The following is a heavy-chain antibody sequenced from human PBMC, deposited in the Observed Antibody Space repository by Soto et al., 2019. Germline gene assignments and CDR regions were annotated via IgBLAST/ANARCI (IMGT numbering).Heavy chain of an antibody. V-gene: IGHV1-58*01. Sequence: GASGKVSCKASGFTVTSSAVQWVRQARGQRLEWMGWIVVGSGNINYAQKFQERVTITRDMSTSTAYMEVSSLRSEDTAVYYCAADLGTSSLAKPYYYYGVDVWGQGTTVTVSS. D-gene: IGHD2-2*01. J-gene: IGHJ6*02. CDR3: AADLGTSSLAKPYYYYGVDV. CDR2: IVVGSGNI. CDR1: GFTVTSSA.